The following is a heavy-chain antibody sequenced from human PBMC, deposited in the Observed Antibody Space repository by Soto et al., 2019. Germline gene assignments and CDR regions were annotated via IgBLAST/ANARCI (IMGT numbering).Heavy chain of an antibody. V-gene: IGHV3-30*03. CDR2: ISYDGSNK. D-gene: IGHD4-17*01. J-gene: IGHJ4*02. CDR3: ARDSVPYGDGHWDY. Sequence: PGGSLRLSCAASGFTFSSYGMHWVRQAPGKGLEWVAVISYDGSNKYYADSVKGRFTISRDNSKNTLYLQMNSLRAEDTAVYYCARDSVPYGDGHWDYWGQGTLVTVSS. CDR1: GFTFSSYG.